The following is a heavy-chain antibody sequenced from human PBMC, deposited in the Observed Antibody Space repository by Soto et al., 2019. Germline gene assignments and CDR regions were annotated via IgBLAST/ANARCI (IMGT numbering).Heavy chain of an antibody. CDR1: GGSICGFY. V-gene: IGHV4-59*08. J-gene: IGHJ4*02. CDR2: IYDSGST. D-gene: IGHD5-12*01. CDR3: ARHRGYSGYDSLDY. Sequence: QVQLRESGPGLVKPSETLSLTCTVSGGSICGFYWSWIRQPPGKGLEWIGYIYDSGSTSYIPSLKRRVTIAIDTSKNQFSLKLSSVTAADTAVYYCARHRGYSGYDSLDYWGQGTLVTVSS.